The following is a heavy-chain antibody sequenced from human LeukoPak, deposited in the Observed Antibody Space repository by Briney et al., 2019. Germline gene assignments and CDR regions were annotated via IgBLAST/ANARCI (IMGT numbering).Heavy chain of an antibody. J-gene: IGHJ4*02. CDR1: GFTFSSCG. CDR3: ARDSGYSYGYGWGYFDY. D-gene: IGHD5-18*01. Sequence: GGSLRLSCAASGFTFSSCGMHWVRQAPGKGLEWVAVIWYDGSNKYYADSVKGRFTISRDNSKNTLYLQMNSLRAEDTAVYYCARDSGYSYGYGWGYFDYWGQGTLVTVS. CDR2: IWYDGSNK. V-gene: IGHV3-33*01.